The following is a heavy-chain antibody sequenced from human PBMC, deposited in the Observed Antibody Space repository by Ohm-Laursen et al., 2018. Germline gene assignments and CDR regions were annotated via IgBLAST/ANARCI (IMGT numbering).Heavy chain of an antibody. Sequence: SLRLSCAASGFTFSKNWMHWVRHAPGKGLVWVSRIKYDGSAIVYADSVKGRFTISRDNAKTTVSLQMNSLRAEDTAIYYCARDEDYGGYPYFDLWGRGTLVTVSS. D-gene: IGHD4-17*01. V-gene: IGHV3-74*01. CDR1: GFTFSKNW. J-gene: IGHJ2*01. CDR2: IKYDGSAI. CDR3: ARDEDYGGYPYFDL.